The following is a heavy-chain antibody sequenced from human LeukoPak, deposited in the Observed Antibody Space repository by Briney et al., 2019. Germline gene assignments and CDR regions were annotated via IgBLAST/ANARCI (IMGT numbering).Heavy chain of an antibody. V-gene: IGHV1-2*02. CDR1: GYTFTGYY. CDR2: INPNSGGT. J-gene: IGHJ4*02. Sequence: GASVKVSCKASGYTFTGYYMHWVRQAPGQGLEWMGWINPNSGGTNYAQKFQGRVTMTGDTSISTAYMELSRLRSDDTAVYYCARDQDSSGYYSPGDYWGQGTLVTVSS. CDR3: ARDQDSSGYYSPGDY. D-gene: IGHD3-22*01.